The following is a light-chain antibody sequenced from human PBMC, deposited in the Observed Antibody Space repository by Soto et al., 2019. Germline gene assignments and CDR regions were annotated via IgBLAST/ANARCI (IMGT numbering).Light chain of an antibody. J-gene: IGKJ1*01. CDR3: HQYGDSLWT. Sequence: EIVLTQPAGTLSLSPGERVTLSCRGGQSVSGNSLAWYRQKPGQAPRLLIYGASSRAAGIPDRFSGSGSGTDFTLTISRLEPEDFAVYYCHQYGDSLWTFGQGTKVDI. V-gene: IGKV3-20*01. CDR1: QSVSGNS. CDR2: GAS.